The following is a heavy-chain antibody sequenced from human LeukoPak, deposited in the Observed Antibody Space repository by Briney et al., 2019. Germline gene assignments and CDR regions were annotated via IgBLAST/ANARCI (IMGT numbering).Heavy chain of an antibody. CDR1: GYTLSELS. CDR2: FDPEDGET. CDR3: ATAAGSGWYPYFDY. D-gene: IGHD6-19*01. J-gene: IGHJ4*02. Sequence: ASVKVSCKVSGYTLSELSMHWVRQAPGKGLEWMGGFDPEDGETIYAQKFQGRVTMTEDTSTDTAYMELSSLRSEDTAVYYCATAAGSGWYPYFDYWGQATLVTVSS. V-gene: IGHV1-24*01.